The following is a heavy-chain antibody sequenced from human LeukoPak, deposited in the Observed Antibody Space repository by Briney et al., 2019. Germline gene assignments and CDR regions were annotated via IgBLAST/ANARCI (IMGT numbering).Heavy chain of an antibody. Sequence: ASVKVSCKASGYTFTSYGISWVRQAPGQGLEWMGWVSTYNGNTNYAQNLQGRFTMTTDRSTSTAYMELRSLTSDDTAVYYCARDRATLRGNNYDLLTGYYTGWDYWAQGTLVSVSS. CDR3: ARDRATLRGNNYDLLTGYYTGWDY. V-gene: IGHV1-18*01. D-gene: IGHD3-9*01. J-gene: IGHJ4*02. CDR2: VSTYNGNT. CDR1: GYTFTSYG.